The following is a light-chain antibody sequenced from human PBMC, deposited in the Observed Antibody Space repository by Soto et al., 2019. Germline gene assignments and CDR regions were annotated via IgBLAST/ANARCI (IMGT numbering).Light chain of an antibody. CDR2: VE. V-gene: IGKV3-11*01. CDR3: QQRYSWPLT. CDR1: QSVGTS. Sequence: EIVLTQSPATLSLSPGERATLSCRASQSVGTSITWFRQNPGQAPRLVLFVETRATGIPARFSGGGSGTDFTLTITNLEPEDFAVYYCQQRYSWPLTFGGGTRVEIK. J-gene: IGKJ4*01.